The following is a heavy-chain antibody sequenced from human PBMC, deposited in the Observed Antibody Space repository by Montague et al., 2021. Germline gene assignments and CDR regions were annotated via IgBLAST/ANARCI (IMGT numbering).Heavy chain of an antibody. CDR2: ITLDGSST. CDR3: ARNLASAAPGAFDI. Sequence: SLRLSCAASGFSFSSYWMHWVRQAPGKGLLWVSRITLDGSSTTFADSVKGRFTTSRDNAKATLYLQMNSLRVEDTAVYYCARNLASAAPGAFDIWGQGTMLTVSS. D-gene: IGHD6-13*01. CDR1: GFSFSSYW. V-gene: IGHV3-74*01. J-gene: IGHJ3*02.